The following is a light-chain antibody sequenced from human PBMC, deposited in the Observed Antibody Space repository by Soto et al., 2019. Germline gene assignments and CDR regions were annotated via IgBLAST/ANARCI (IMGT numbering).Light chain of an antibody. Sequence: EIVLTQSPGTLSLSPGERATLSCRASQSVTSSYLAWYQQKPGQAPRLLIYGASNRATGIPDRFSGSGSGTDFTLTISRMEPEDFAVYYCQQYGMSPPPFTFGQGTKLEIK. J-gene: IGKJ2*01. CDR2: GAS. CDR3: QQYGMSPPPFT. V-gene: IGKV3-20*01. CDR1: QSVTSSY.